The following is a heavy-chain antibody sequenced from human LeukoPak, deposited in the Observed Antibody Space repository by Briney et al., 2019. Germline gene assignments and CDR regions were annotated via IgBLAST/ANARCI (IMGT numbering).Heavy chain of an antibody. V-gene: IGHV1-2*02. CDR1: GYTFTGYY. CDR2: INPNSGGT. Sequence: GASVKVSCKASGYTFTGYYMHWVRQAPGQGLEWMGWINPNSGGTNYAQKFQGRVTMTRDTSISTAYMELSRLRSDDTAVYYCAAGGLRLPTDYYYYMDAWGKGTTVTVSS. J-gene: IGHJ6*03. D-gene: IGHD5-12*01. CDR3: AAGGLRLPTDYYYYMDA.